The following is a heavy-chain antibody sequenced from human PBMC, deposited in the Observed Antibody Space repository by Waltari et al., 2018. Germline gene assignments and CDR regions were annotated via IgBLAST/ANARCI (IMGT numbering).Heavy chain of an antibody. V-gene: IGHV3-53*01. J-gene: IGHJ4*02. CDR2: IYSYGRT. CDR3: ARDPRWYESGD. CDR1: AFRVGSNH. D-gene: IGHD2-15*01. Sequence: EVPLVDSGGGLIQPGGSLNLSCVASAFRVGSNHMSWVRQAPGKGLEGVAVIYSYGRTNYAESVKGRFTISRDSSKNTVYLQMSSLRVEDTAIYYCARDPRWYESGDWGQGTLVTVSS.